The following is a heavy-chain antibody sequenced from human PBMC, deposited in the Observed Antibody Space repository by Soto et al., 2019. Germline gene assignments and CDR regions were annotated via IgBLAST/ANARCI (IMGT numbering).Heavy chain of an antibody. CDR1: GGSISSYY. V-gene: IGHV4-59*01. J-gene: IGHJ5*02. CDR3: ARAGIYVVRGVTTNWFDP. D-gene: IGHD3-10*01. CDR2: IYYSGST. Sequence: SETLSLTCTVSGGSISSYYWSWIRQPPGKGLEWIGYIYYSGSTNYNPSLKSRVTISVDTSKNQFSLKLSSVTAADTAVYYCARAGIYVVRGVTTNWFDPWGQGTLVTVSS.